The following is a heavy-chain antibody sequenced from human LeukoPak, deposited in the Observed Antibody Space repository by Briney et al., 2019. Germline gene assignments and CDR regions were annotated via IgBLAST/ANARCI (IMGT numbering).Heavy chain of an antibody. J-gene: IGHJ4*02. CDR3: AKTPVMLVVPAAIYLGS. CDR2: ISGSGGST. D-gene: IGHD2-2*02. CDR1: GFTVSSNY. V-gene: IGHV3-23*01. Sequence: PGGSLRLSCAASGFTVSSNYMSWVRQAPGKGLEWVSAISGSGGSTYYADSVKGRFTISRDNSKNTLYLQMNSLRAEDTAVYYCAKTPVMLVVPAAIYLGSWGQGTLVTVSS.